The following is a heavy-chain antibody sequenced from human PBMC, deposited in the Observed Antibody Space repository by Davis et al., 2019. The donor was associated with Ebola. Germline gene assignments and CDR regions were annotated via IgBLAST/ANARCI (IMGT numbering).Heavy chain of an antibody. V-gene: IGHV3-48*01. CDR3: AKGDRLDY. J-gene: IGHJ4*02. Sequence: GGSLRLSCAASGFTFSSYGFNWVRQAPGKGLQWVSFISSSSSAIYYADSVKGRFTISRDNSKNTLYLQMNSLRAEDTAVYYCAKGDRLDYWGQGTLVTVSS. CDR2: ISSSSSAI. CDR1: GFTFSSYG.